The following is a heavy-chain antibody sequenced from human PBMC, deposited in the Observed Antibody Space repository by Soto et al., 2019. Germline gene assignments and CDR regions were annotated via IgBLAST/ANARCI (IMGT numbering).Heavy chain of an antibody. Sequence: QITLKESGPTLVKPTQTLTLTCTFSGFSLSTTGMCVGWIRQPPGKALEWLALIYWDDDKRYSPSLKSRLTITKDTSKNQVVLTMTNMDSVETATYYYAHAPLMLVDSYFDCWGQGNLVTHSS. D-gene: IGHD3-9*01. CDR2: IYWDDDK. CDR3: AHAPLMLVDSYFDC. J-gene: IGHJ4*02. V-gene: IGHV2-5*02. CDR1: GFSLSTTGMC.